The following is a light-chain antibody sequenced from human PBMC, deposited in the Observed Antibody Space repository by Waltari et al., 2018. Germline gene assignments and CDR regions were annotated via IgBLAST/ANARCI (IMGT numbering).Light chain of an antibody. CDR2: ESS. CDR3: QQRSNWPPIT. CDR1: QSVSSY. J-gene: IGKJ5*01. V-gene: IGKV3-11*01. Sequence: EIVLTQSPATLSLSPGERATLSCRASQSVSSYLAWYQQKPGQAPRLLIYESSNRATGIPARFRGSVSGTDFTLTISSLEPEDFAVYYCQQRSNWPPITFGQGTRLEIK.